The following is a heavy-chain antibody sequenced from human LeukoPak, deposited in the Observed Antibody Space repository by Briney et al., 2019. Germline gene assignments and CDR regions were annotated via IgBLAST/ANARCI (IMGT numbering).Heavy chain of an antibody. D-gene: IGHD6-19*01. CDR1: GGTFSSYT. J-gene: IGHJ6*02. CDR2: IIPILGIA. CDR3: ARETEWLVETYYYYGMDV. V-gene: IGHV1-69*04. Sequence: EASVNVSCKASGGTFSSYTISWVRQAPGQGLEWMGRIIPILGIANYAQKFQGRVTITADKSTSTAYMELSSLRSEETAVYYCARETEWLVETYYYYGMDVWGQGTTVTVSS.